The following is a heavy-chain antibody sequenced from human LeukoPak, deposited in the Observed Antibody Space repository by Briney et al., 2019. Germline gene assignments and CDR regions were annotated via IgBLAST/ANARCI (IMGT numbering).Heavy chain of an antibody. CDR1: GGSISSSSYY. J-gene: IGHJ4*02. Sequence: SETLSLTCTVSGGSISSSSYYWGWIRQPPGKGLEWIGGISHGGTNYYNPSLKSRVTIYVDTSKKQFSLRLSSVAAADTAVYYCTRARYGPLRYSDYWGQGTLVTVSS. CDR2: ISHGGTN. D-gene: IGHD3-16*01. V-gene: IGHV4-39*01. CDR3: TRARYGPLRYSDY.